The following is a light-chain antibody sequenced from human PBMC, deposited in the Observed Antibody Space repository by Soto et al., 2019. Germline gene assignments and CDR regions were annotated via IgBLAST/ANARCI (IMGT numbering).Light chain of an antibody. V-gene: IGKV1-5*03. CDR1: QSISTW. Sequence: DIQMTHSPSTRSSSVGDRVTITCRASQSISTWLAWYQQKSGKAPKLLIYEASTLGSGVPSRFSGSGSGTEFTLTISSLQPDDFATYYCQQYNSYSETFGQGTKVDIK. CDR3: QQYNSYSET. CDR2: EAS. J-gene: IGKJ1*01.